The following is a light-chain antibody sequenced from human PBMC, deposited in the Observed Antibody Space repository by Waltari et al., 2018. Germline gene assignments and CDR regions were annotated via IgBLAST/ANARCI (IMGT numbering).Light chain of an antibody. CDR1: DSDVGAYDF. J-gene: IGLJ1*01. Sequence: QSALTQPASVSGSPGQSITISCSGTDSDVGAYDFVSWYQQHPGKAPHPIILEVSKRPSGISNRCAASKSGNTASLTISGLQAEDEADYYCSSYTTSSAPGVFGTGTRVTVL. CDR3: SSYTTSSAPGV. V-gene: IGLV2-14*01. CDR2: EVS.